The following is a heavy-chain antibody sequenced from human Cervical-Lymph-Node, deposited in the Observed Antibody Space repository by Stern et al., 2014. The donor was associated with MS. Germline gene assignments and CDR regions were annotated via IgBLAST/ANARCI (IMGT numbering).Heavy chain of an antibody. Sequence: EVQLVESGAEVKKPGESLKISCKGSGYTFATSWIGWVRRMPGKGLEWMGIIYPGDSGTRYSPSFQGQVTISADKSISTAYMQWSSLKASDTGMYYCARQGYTYGYDRWGQGTLVTVSP. CDR2: IYPGDSGT. CDR1: GYTFATSW. D-gene: IGHD5-18*01. V-gene: IGHV5-51*01. J-gene: IGHJ5*02. CDR3: ARQGYTYGYDR.